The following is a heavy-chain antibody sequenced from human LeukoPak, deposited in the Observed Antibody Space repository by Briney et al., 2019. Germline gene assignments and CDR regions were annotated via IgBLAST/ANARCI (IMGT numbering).Heavy chain of an antibody. D-gene: IGHD4-11*01. CDR3: AKRDYSNYDLDY. CDR1: GFTFSSYA. V-gene: IGHV3-23*01. J-gene: IGHJ4*02. Sequence: PGGSLRLSCVASGFTFSSYAMSWVRQAPGKGLEWVSAISGSGGSTYYADSVKGRFTISRHNSKNTLYLQMNSLRAEDTAVYYCAKRDYSNYDLDYWGQGTLVTVSS. CDR2: ISGSGGST.